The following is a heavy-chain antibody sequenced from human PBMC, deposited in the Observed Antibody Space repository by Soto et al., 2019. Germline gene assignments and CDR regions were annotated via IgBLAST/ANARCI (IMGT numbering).Heavy chain of an antibody. D-gene: IGHD3-10*01. Sequence: PSETLSLTCTVSVGSISNYYWSWIRQPPGKGLEWIGYIYYSGSTNYNPSLKSRVTISIDTSKNLSSLQVTSVTAADTAVYFCARHRIEVVWRGFDFWGQGSPVTVSS. J-gene: IGHJ4*02. CDR3: ARHRIEVVWRGFDF. V-gene: IGHV4-59*08. CDR1: VGSISNYY. CDR2: IYYSGST.